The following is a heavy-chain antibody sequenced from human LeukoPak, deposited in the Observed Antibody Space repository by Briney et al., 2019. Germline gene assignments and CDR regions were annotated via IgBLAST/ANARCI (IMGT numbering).Heavy chain of an antibody. CDR2: INPSGGST. D-gene: IGHD2-21*02. Sequence: ASVKVSCKASGYTFTSYYMHWVRQAPGQGLEWMGIINPSGGSTSYAQKFQGRVTMTRDMSTSTVYMELSSLRSEDTAVYYCAREPASAPYCGGDCYSDDAFDIWGQGTMVTVSS. J-gene: IGHJ3*02. CDR1: GYTFTSYY. V-gene: IGHV1-46*01. CDR3: AREPASAPYCGGDCYSDDAFDI.